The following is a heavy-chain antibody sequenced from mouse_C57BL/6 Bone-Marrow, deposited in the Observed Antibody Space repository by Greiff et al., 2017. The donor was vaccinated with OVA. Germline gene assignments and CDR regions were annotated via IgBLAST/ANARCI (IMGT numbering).Heavy chain of an antibody. V-gene: IGHV14-4*01. CDR1: GFNIKDDY. J-gene: IGHJ2*01. Sequence: EVQLKESGAELVRPGASVKLSCTASGFNIKDDYMHWVQQRPEQGLEWIGWIDPENGDTEYASKFQGKATITADTSSNTAYLQLSSLTSEDTAVYYCTTRDYGSSFYFDYWGQGTTLTVSS. CDR3: TTRDYGSSFYFDY. D-gene: IGHD1-1*01. CDR2: IDPENGDT.